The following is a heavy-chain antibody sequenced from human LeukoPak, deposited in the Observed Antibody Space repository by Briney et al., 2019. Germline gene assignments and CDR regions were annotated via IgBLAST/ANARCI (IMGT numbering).Heavy chain of an antibody. V-gene: IGHV4-39*01. J-gene: IGHJ4*02. Sequence: SETLSLTCTVSGRSISSSNYYWGWIPQPPGKGLEWIGSIYYSGSTYYNPSLKSRVTISVDTSKNQSSLKLSSVTAADTAVYYCARVYSNYGPFDYWGQGTLVTVSS. CDR1: GRSISSSNYY. CDR2: IYYSGST. CDR3: ARVYSNYGPFDY. D-gene: IGHD4-11*01.